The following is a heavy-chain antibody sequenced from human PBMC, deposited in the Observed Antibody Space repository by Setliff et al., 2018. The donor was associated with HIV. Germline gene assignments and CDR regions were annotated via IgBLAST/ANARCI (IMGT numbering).Heavy chain of an antibody. D-gene: IGHD4-17*01. CDR3: ATVKHYGDLYYFDY. J-gene: IGHJ4*02. Sequence: SVKVSCKASGGTFSSYVISWVRQAPGQGPEWMGGIIPFVNIANYAQKFQGRVTMTEDTSTDTAYMELSSLRSEDTAVYYCATVKHYGDLYYFDYWGQGTLVTVSS. CDR2: IIPFVNIA. V-gene: IGHV1-69*10. CDR1: GGTFSSYV.